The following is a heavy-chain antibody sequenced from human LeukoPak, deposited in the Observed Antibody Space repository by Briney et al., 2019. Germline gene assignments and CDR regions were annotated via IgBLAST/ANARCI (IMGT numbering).Heavy chain of an antibody. CDR2: ISGSGGST. Sequence: GGSLRLSCAASGFTCSSYAMSWVRQAPGKGLEWVSAISGSGGSTYYADSVKGRFTISRDNSKNTLYLQMNSLRAEDTAVYYCAKDLAAITMVRGVITAGDYWGQGTLVTVSS. CDR1: GFTCSSYA. J-gene: IGHJ4*02. D-gene: IGHD3-10*01. V-gene: IGHV3-23*01. CDR3: AKDLAAITMVRGVITAGDY.